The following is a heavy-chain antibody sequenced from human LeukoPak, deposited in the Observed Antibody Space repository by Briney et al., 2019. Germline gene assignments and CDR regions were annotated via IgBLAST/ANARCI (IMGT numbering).Heavy chain of an antibody. CDR3: ASDLPDSRELLTDHWFDP. Sequence: QPGGSLRLSCAASGFTFDDYAMHWVRQAPGKGLEWVSGISWNSGSIGYADSVKGRFTISRDNAKNSLYLQMNSLRAEDTAVYYCASDLPDSRELLTDHWFDPWGQGTLVTVSS. CDR1: GFTFDDYA. V-gene: IGHV3-9*01. D-gene: IGHD1-26*01. J-gene: IGHJ5*02. CDR2: ISWNSGSI.